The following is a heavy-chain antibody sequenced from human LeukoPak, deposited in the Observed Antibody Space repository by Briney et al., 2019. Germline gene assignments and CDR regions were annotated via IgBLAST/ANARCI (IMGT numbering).Heavy chain of an antibody. CDR2: IYTSGST. V-gene: IGHV4-61*02. CDR1: GGSISSGSYY. Sequence: SETLSLTCTVSGGSISSGSYYWSWIRQPAGKGLEWIGRIYTSGSTNYNPSLKSRVTISVDTSKNQFSLKLSSVTAADMAVYYCARTTIFGWNWFDPWGQGTLVTVSS. CDR3: ARTTIFGWNWFDP. D-gene: IGHD3-3*01. J-gene: IGHJ5*02.